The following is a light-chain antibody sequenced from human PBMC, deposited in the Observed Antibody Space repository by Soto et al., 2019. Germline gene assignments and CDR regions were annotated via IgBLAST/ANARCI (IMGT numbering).Light chain of an antibody. CDR2: DVS. CDR3: TSYTSSITYV. CDR1: SSDVGGYNF. J-gene: IGLJ1*01. Sequence: QSVLTQPASVSGSPGHSITISCTGTSSDVGGYNFVSWYQHHPGKAPKLIIYDVSNRPSGVSNRFSGSKSGNMASLTISGLQAGDEADYYCTSYTSSITYVFGTGTKVTVL. V-gene: IGLV2-14*03.